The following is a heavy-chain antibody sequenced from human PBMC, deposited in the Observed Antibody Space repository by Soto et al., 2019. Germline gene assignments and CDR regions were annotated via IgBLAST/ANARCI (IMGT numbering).Heavy chain of an antibody. Sequence: EVQLVESGGGVVQPGESLSLSCAASGFTFSAYDMHWVRQTTGKGLEWVSAIGAADDPYYLGSVKGRFTISRENAKYSLYLQMISLGAEDTAVYYCARAYSGRLPRRADYYFAMDVWGQGTTVTFSS. CDR3: ARAYSGRLPRRADYYFAMDV. J-gene: IGHJ6*02. V-gene: IGHV3-13*05. CDR2: IGAADDP. CDR1: GFTFSAYD. D-gene: IGHD2-15*01.